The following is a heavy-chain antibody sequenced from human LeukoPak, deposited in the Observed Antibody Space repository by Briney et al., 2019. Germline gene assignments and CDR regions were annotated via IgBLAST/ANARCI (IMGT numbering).Heavy chain of an antibody. J-gene: IGHJ4*02. V-gene: IGHV1-2*02. D-gene: IGHD2-15*01. CDR1: GYTFTGYY. CDR3: AISTSPYVVEVWTNGPLDY. CDR2: INPKSGGT. Sequence: ASVRVSCTASGYTFTGYYMHWVRQAPGQGLEWMGWINPKSGGTNYAQEFQGRVTMTRDTSINTAYMELSRVRSDDTAVYYCAISTSPYVVEVWTNGPLDYWGQGTLVTVSS.